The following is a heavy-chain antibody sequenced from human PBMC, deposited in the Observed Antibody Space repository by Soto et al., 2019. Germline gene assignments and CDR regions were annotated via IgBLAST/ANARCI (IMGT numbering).Heavy chain of an antibody. J-gene: IGHJ2*01. CDR2: ITDTSSRI. D-gene: IGHD4-17*01. CDR3: AKDLKFPGV. V-gene: IGHV3-23*02. Sequence: LLESGGGLVRPGGALRLSCVASGFTFRDSAMTWVRQAPGKGLEWVSGITDTSSRIYYGDAVKGRFIISRDNSKDTVFLQMNNLRVEDTAMYYCAKDLKFPGVWGRGTLVTVSA. CDR1: GFTFRDSA.